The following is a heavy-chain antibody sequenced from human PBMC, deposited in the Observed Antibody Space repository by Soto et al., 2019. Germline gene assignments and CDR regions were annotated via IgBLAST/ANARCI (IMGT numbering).Heavy chain of an antibody. CDR3: ARDYSWSFDY. Sequence: EVQLVESGGGLVQPGGSLRLSCAASGFTFSSFSMNWVRQPPGKGLEWVSYISNDNIYYADSVKGRFTISRDNAKNSLYLQMNSLRDEDTAVYYCARDYSWSFDYWGQGTLVTVSS. D-gene: IGHD2-8*02. V-gene: IGHV3-48*02. J-gene: IGHJ4*02. CDR2: ISNDNI. CDR1: GFTFSSFS.